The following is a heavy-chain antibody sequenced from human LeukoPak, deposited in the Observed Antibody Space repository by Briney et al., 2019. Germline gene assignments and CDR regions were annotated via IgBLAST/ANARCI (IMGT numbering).Heavy chain of an antibody. V-gene: IGHV3-23*01. D-gene: IGHD6-13*01. Sequence: GGSLRLSCAASGFTFSSYAMSWVRQAPGKGLEWVSGVSGSGSTTYYADSVKGRFSISRDNSKNTLYLQMNSLRAEDTAVYYCAREPQLVPGGNGMDVWGQGTTVTVSS. CDR1: GFTFSSYA. J-gene: IGHJ6*02. CDR3: AREPQLVPGGNGMDV. CDR2: VSGSGSTT.